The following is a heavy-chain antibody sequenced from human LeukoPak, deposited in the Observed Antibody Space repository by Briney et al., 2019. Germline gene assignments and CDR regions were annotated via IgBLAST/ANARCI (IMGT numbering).Heavy chain of an antibody. V-gene: IGHV3-30*03. CDR2: ISYDGSNK. D-gene: IGHD3-9*01. CDR3: ARGGSYNILTGYYKFDQ. Sequence: GGSLRLSCAASGFTFSSYGMHWVRQAPGKGLEWVAVISYDGSNKYYADSVKGRFTISRDNSKNTLYLQMSSLRSEDTAVYYCARGGSYNILTGYYKFDQWGQGTLVTVSS. CDR1: GFTFSSYG. J-gene: IGHJ4*02.